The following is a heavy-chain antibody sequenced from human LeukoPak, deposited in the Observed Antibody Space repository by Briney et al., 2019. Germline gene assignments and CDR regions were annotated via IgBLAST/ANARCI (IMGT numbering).Heavy chain of an antibody. D-gene: IGHD6-19*01. Sequence: ASVKVSCKASGYTFTSYAMNWVRQAPGQGLEWMGWINTNTGNPTYAQGFTGRFVFSLDTSVSTAYLQISSLKAGDTAVYYCARWTTGQWLDSAFDIWGQGTMVTVSS. CDR2: INTNTGNP. CDR3: ARWTTGQWLDSAFDI. V-gene: IGHV7-4-1*02. J-gene: IGHJ3*02. CDR1: GYTFTSYA.